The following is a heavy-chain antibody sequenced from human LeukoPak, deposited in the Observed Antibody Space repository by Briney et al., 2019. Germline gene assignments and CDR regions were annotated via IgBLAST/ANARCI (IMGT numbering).Heavy chain of an antibody. V-gene: IGHV4-39*07. CDR3: ARGPDTVTTATLDN. CDR1: GGSISSSTYY. D-gene: IGHD4-17*01. J-gene: IGHJ4*02. CDR2: MFYIGST. Sequence: SETLSLTCTVSGGSISSSTYYWGWVRQPPGKGLDWIGSMFYIGSTQYTQYNPSLKSRVTISADTSKNQFSLKLRSVTAADTAVYYCARGPDTVTTATLDNWGQGTLVTVSS.